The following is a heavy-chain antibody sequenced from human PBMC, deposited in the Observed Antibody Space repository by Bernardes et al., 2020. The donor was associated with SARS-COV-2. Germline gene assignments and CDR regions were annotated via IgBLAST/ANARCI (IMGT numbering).Heavy chain of an antibody. CDR1: GFPFSNYA. Sequence: GGSLRLSCPASGFPFSNYAMNWVRLAPGKGLEWVSTINHGGQNTHYADSVRGRFIISRDNSKDTLFLQMDSLRAEDTAVYHCAKDLDSSGWYEGDYWGQGTLVTVSS. CDR3: AKDLDSSGWYEGDY. J-gene: IGHJ4*02. V-gene: IGHV3-23*01. D-gene: IGHD6-19*01. CDR2: INHGGQNT.